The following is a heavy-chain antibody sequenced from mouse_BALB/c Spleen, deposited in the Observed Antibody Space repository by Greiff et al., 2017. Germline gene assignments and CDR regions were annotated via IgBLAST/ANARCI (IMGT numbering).Heavy chain of an antibody. Sequence: EVMLVESGPGLVKPSQSLSLTCTVTGYSITSDYAWNWIRQFPGNKLEWMGYISYSGSTSYNPSLKSRISITRDTSKNQFFLQLNSVTTEDTATYYCAGVPYSLYAMDYWGQGTSVTVSS. V-gene: IGHV3-2*02. J-gene: IGHJ4*01. D-gene: IGHD2-14*01. CDR1: GYSITSDYA. CDR2: ISYSGST. CDR3: AGVPYSLYAMDY.